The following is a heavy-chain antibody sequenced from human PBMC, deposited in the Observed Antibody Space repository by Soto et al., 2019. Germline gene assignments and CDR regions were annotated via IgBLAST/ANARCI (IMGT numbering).Heavy chain of an antibody. CDR1: GGSFSGYY. CDR2: INHSGST. Sequence: SETLSLTCAVYGGSFSGYYWSWIRQPPGKGLEWIGEINHSGSTNYNPSLKSRVTISVDTSKNQFSLKLSSVTASATAVYYCARGRPMRAAAGTRYYYYGMDVWGQGTMVTVSS. D-gene: IGHD6-13*01. CDR3: ARGRPMRAAAGTRYYYYGMDV. V-gene: IGHV4-34*01. J-gene: IGHJ6*02.